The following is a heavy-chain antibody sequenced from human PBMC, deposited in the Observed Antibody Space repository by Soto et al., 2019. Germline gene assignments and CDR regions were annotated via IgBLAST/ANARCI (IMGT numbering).Heavy chain of an antibody. CDR3: AKDGSSRYSNYGGYGMDV. CDR2: ISWNSGSI. V-gene: IGHV3-9*01. J-gene: IGHJ6*02. D-gene: IGHD4-4*01. CDR1: GFTFDDYA. Sequence: AGGSLRLSCAASGFTFDDYAMHWVRQAPGKGLEWVSGISWNSGSIGYADSVKGRFTISRDNAKNSLYLQMNSLRAEDTALYYCAKDGSSRYSNYGGYGMDVWGQGTTVTVSS.